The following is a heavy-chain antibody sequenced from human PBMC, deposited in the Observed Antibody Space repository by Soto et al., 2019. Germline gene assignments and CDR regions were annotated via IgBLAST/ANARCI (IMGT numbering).Heavy chain of an antibody. CDR2: IYPGDSDT. Sequence: GESLKISCKGSGYSFTSYWIGWVRQMPGKGLEWMGIIYPGDSDTRYSPSFQGQVTISADKSISTAYLQWSSLKASDTAMYYCARQPARGTPLNMVRGVIVPRGFDYWGQGTLVTVSS. CDR3: ARQPARGTPLNMVRGVIVPRGFDY. V-gene: IGHV5-51*01. J-gene: IGHJ4*02. D-gene: IGHD3-10*01. CDR1: GYSFTSYW.